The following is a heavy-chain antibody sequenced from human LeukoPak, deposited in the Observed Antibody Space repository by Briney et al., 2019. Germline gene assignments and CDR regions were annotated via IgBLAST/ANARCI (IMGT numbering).Heavy chain of an antibody. D-gene: IGHD6-13*01. V-gene: IGHV6-1*01. CDR2: TYYRSKWYD. Sequence: SQTLSLTCAIFGDSVSSNSATWPWLRQSPSRGLEWLGRTYYRSKWYDDYDQSVKSRVTINPDTSKNQFSLHLNSVTPEDTAVYYCTRGSHSRSWYFDYWGQGTLVTVSS. CDR1: GDSVSSNSAT. J-gene: IGHJ4*02. CDR3: TRGSHSRSWYFDY.